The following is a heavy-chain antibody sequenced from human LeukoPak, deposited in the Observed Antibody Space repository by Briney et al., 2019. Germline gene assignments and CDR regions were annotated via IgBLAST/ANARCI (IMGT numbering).Heavy chain of an antibody. V-gene: IGHV4-59*01. CDR2: IYYSGST. Sequence: MTPETLSLTCTVSGGSISSYYWSWIRQPPGKGLEWIGYIYYSGSTNYNPSLKSRVTISVDTSKNQFSLKLSSVTAADTAVYYCAREADSGYGLDYWGQGTLVTVSS. CDR3: AREADSGYGLDY. CDR1: GGSISSYY. D-gene: IGHD5-12*01. J-gene: IGHJ4*02.